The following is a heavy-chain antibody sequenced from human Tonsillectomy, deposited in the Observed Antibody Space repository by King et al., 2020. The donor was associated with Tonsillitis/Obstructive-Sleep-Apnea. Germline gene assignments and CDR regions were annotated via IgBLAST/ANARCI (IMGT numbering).Heavy chain of an antibody. D-gene: IGHD3-22*01. CDR2: NYYSGST. J-gene: IGHJ4*02. CDR3: ARRSYYDSSGYYFDY. V-gene: IGHV4-59*08. Sequence: QLQESGPGLVKPSETLSLTCTVSGGSISSYYWSWLRQPPGEGLEWVGNNYYSGSTNYNPSLKSRVTISVDTSKTQFSLKLSSVTAADTAVYYCARRSYYDSSGYYFDYWGQGTLVTVSS. CDR1: GGSISSYY.